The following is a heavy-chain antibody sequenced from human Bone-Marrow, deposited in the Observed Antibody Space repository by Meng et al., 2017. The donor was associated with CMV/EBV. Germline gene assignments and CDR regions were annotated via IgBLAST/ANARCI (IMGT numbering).Heavy chain of an antibody. CDR2: IRYDGSYK. CDR3: ARASLGFWSTQPQNWFDP. D-gene: IGHD3-3*01. CDR1: GFTFSNYG. V-gene: IGHV3-30*02. Sequence: GESLKISCAASGFTFSNYGMHWVRQAPGKGLEWVSFIRYDGSYKYYAGSVKGRFTISRDNAKNSLYLQMNSLRAEDTAVYYCARASLGFWSTQPQNWFDPWGQGTLVTVSS. J-gene: IGHJ5*02.